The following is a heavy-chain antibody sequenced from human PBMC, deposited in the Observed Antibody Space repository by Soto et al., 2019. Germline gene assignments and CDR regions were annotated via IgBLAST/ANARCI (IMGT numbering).Heavy chain of an antibody. CDR1: GGSVSSGSYY. CDR3: ARVEPMDYSNTNRVIGY. Sequence: PSETLSLTCTVSGGSVSSGSYYWSWIRQPPGKGLEWIGYIYYSGSTNYNPSLKSRVTISVDTSKNQFSLKLSSVAAADTAVYYCARVEPMDYSNTNRVIGYWGQGTLVTVSS. D-gene: IGHD4-4*01. V-gene: IGHV4-61*01. J-gene: IGHJ4*02. CDR2: IYYSGST.